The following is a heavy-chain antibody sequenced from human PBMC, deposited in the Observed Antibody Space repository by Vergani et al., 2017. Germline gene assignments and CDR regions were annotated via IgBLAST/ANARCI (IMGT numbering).Heavy chain of an antibody. CDR2: ISYDGNKK. V-gene: IGHV3-30*03. J-gene: IGHJ5*02. D-gene: IGHD1-14*01. Sequence: QVQLVESGGGEVQPGRSLTLSCSAAGFPFSDYGVHWVRQAPGKGLEWVSVISYDGNKKNYADSVKGRFTISRDNSKSTMYLQMNSLRDEDTGVYYCAIDLRLLYNRFDPWGQGTLVTVSS. CDR1: GFPFSDYG. CDR3: AIDLRLLYNRFDP.